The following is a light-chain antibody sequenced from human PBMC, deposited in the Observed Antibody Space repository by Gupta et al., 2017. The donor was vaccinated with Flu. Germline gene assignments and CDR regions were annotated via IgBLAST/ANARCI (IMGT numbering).Light chain of an antibody. CDR2: GAF. CDR1: QSVTSSY. J-gene: IGKJ1*01. Sequence: ESATRSCRASQSVTSSYLAWYQQKPGQAPRLLIYGAFSRATGIPDRFSGSGSGTDFTLTISRLEPEDVAVYYCQQYGSFRWTFGQGTKVEIK. V-gene: IGKV3-20*01. CDR3: QQYGSFRWT.